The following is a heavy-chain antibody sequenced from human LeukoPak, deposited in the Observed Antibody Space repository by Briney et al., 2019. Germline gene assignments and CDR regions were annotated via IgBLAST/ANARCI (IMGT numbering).Heavy chain of an antibody. CDR3: ARLGEDLAVGVAGYWFDP. CDR1: GYSFPTFW. CDR2: IYPDDSNT. V-gene: IGHV5-51*01. D-gene: IGHD2-15*01. J-gene: IGHJ5*02. Sequence: GESLKISCKGSGYSFPTFWIGWVRQMPGKGLEWMGIIYPDDSNTRYSPSFQGQVTFSADKSINTAYLQWSSLKASDTAMYYCARLGEDLAVGVAGYWFDPWGQGTLVTVSS.